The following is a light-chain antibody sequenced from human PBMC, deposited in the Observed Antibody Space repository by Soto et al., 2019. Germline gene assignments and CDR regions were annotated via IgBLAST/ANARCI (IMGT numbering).Light chain of an antibody. CDR1: SSDVGSYNR. Sequence: QSVLTQPPSVSGSPGQSVTISCNGTSSDVGSYNRVSWYQQPPGTAPKLMIYEVSNRPSGVPDRFSGSKSGNTASLTISGLQAEDEADYYCSSYTSSSTPVVFGGETKLTVL. V-gene: IGLV2-18*02. J-gene: IGLJ2*01. CDR3: SSYTSSSTPVV. CDR2: EVS.